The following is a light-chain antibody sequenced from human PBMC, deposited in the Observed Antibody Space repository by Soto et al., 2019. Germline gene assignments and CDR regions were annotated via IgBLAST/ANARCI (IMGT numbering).Light chain of an antibody. J-gene: IGKJ5*01. CDR1: QSVSSY. Sequence: DIVLTQSTATLSLSPGESVTLSGRASQSVSSYLAWYQQKPGQAPRLLIYDASNRATGIPARFSGSGSGTDFTLTLRTLEPEDFAVYYCQQPSNWPPITFGQGTRLEI. CDR3: QQPSNWPPIT. V-gene: IGKV3-11*01. CDR2: DAS.